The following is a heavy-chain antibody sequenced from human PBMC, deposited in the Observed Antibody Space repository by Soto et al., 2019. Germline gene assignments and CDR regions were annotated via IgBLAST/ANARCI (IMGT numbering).Heavy chain of an antibody. D-gene: IGHD6-6*01. J-gene: IGHJ6*02. CDR2: IYSGGST. V-gene: IGHV3-53*02. CDR3: STSSRNEYHFAMDA. CDR1: GLSVSSSD. Sequence: EVHLVETGGSLIQPGGSLRLSCAASGLSVSSSDMSWVRQASGKGREWVSVIYSGGSTHDADSVKGRFTISRDNSKNTVHLQMNSLRVDDTAVYFCSTSSRNEYHFAMDAWGQGTTVIVSS.